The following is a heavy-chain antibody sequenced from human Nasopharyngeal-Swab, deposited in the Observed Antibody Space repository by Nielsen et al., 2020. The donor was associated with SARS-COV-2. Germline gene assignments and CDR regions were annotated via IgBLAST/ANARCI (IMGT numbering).Heavy chain of an antibody. CDR1: GGSVSSGHHY. CDR2: IYYSGST. V-gene: IGHV4-61*01. CDR3: AREGYDSLDS. J-gene: IGHJ4*02. Sequence: GSLRLSCSLSGGSVSSGHHYWNWIRQPPGKGLEWIGDIYYSGSTNYHPSLKSRVSMSVDTSKNQFSLKLTYVTAADTAVYYCAREGYDSLDSWGQGTLVTVSS. D-gene: IGHD3-22*01.